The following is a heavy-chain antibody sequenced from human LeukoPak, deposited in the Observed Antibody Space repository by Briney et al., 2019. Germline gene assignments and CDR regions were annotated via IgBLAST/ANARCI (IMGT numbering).Heavy chain of an antibody. CDR1: GFPFNAYW. V-gene: IGHV3-7*03. Sequence: GGSLRLSCAASGFPFNAYWMTWVRQAPGKGLEWVANIRQDGDTKYYVDSVKGRFTISRGNAMNSLYLQMNSLRAEDTAIYYCARSLPYGTTWYGRSDFWGQGTLVTVSS. CDR2: IRQDGDTK. D-gene: IGHD6-13*01. CDR3: ARSLPYGTTWYGRSDF. J-gene: IGHJ4*02.